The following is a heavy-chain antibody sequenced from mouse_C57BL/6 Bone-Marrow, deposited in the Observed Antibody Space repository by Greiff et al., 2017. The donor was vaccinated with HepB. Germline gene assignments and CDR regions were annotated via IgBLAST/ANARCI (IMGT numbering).Heavy chain of an antibody. Sequence: VKLQQPGAELVKPGASVKVSCKASGYTFTSYWMHWVKQRPGQGLEWIGRIHPSDSDTNYNQKFKGKATLTVDKSSSTAYMQLSSLTSEDSAVYYCAIDCDYDRGAWFAYWGQGTLVTVSA. V-gene: IGHV1-74*01. CDR2: IHPSDSDT. CDR3: AIDCDYDRGAWFAY. CDR1: GYTFTSYW. J-gene: IGHJ3*01. D-gene: IGHD2-4*01.